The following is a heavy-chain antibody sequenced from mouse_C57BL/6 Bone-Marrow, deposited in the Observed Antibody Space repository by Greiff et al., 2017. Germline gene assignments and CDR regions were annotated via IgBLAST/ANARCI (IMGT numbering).Heavy chain of an antibody. Sequence: QVQLQESGPGLVAPSQSLSITCTVSGFSLTSYAISWVRQPPGKGLEWLGVIWTGGGTNYNSALKSRLSLSKDNSKSQVFLKMNSLQTDDTARYYCARALITTVVSTDYYAMDYWGQGTSVTVSS. CDR2: IWTGGGT. D-gene: IGHD1-1*01. CDR1: GFSLTSYA. CDR3: ARALITTVVSTDYYAMDY. J-gene: IGHJ4*01. V-gene: IGHV2-9-1*01.